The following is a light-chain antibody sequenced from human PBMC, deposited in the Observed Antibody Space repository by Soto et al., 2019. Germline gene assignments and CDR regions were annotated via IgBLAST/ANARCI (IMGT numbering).Light chain of an antibody. CDR2: RDS. Sequence: SYELTQPLSVSVALGQTARITCGGNIIGSKNVHWYQQRPGQAPVLVIYRDSNRPSGIPERFSGSNSGNSATLTISSAQGGDEADYYCQVWDSSTVVFGGGTKLTVL. CDR1: IIGSKN. J-gene: IGLJ2*01. CDR3: QVWDSSTVV. V-gene: IGLV3-9*01.